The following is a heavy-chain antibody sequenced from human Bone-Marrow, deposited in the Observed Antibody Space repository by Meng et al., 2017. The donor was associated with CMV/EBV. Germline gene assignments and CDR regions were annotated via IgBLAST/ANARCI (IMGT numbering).Heavy chain of an antibody. V-gene: IGHV1-18*01. J-gene: IGHJ3*02. CDR1: GYTFTSYG. CDR3: ARIRTGYSSSWYGSNAFDI. D-gene: IGHD6-13*01. CDR2: ISAYNGNT. Sequence: ASVKVSCKASGYTFTSYGISWVRQAPGQGLEWMGWISAYNGNTNYAQKLQGRVTMTTDTSTSTAYMELRSLRSDDTAVYYCARIRTGYSSSWYGSNAFDIWGQGTMVTVSS.